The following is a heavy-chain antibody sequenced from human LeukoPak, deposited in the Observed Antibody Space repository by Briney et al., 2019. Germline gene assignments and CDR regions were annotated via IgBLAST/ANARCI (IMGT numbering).Heavy chain of an antibody. V-gene: IGHV4-4*07. Sequence: SETLSLTCTVSGCSISSYYWIWIRQPAGKGLEWIGRIYTSGSTNYSPSLKSRVTMSVDMSKNEFSLKLNSVTAADTAVYYCARESTVAGTARYLDYWGQGTLVTVSS. CDR3: ARESTVAGTARYLDY. CDR2: IYTSGST. J-gene: IGHJ4*02. D-gene: IGHD6-13*01. CDR1: GCSISSYY.